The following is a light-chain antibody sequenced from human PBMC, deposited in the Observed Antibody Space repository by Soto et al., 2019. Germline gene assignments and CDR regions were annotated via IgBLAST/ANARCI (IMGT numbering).Light chain of an antibody. Sequence: EIVLTQSPAILSLSPGERATLSCRASQSVSTYLGWFQQKPGQAPRLLISGASNRATGIPARFGGSGSGTDFTLTISSLEPEDFAVYYCQQYSNWPLTVGQGTKLEIK. CDR3: QQYSNWPLT. V-gene: IGKV3-11*01. CDR1: QSVSTY. J-gene: IGKJ2*01. CDR2: GAS.